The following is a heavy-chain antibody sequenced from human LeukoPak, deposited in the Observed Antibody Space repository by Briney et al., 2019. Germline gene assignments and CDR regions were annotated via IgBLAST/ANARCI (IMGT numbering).Heavy chain of an antibody. Sequence: GGSLRLSCAASGFTFSSYEMNWVRQAPGKGLEWVSYISSSGSTIYYADSVKGRFTISRDNSKNTLYLQMDSLRAEDTAVYYCAKDSDINYMDVWGKGTTVTVSS. J-gene: IGHJ6*03. CDR1: GFTFSSYE. D-gene: IGHD2-15*01. V-gene: IGHV3-48*03. CDR3: AKDSDINYMDV. CDR2: ISSSGSTI.